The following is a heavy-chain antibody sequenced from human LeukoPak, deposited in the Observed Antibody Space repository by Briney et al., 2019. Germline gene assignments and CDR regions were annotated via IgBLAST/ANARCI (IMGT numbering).Heavy chain of an antibody. CDR2: ISYDGSNK. CDR1: GFTFSSYA. D-gene: IGHD5-18*01. J-gene: IGHJ6*02. Sequence: PGGSLRLSCAASGFTFSSYAMHWVRQAPGKGLEWVAVISYDGSNKYYADSVKGRFTISRDNSKNTLYLQMNSLRAEDTAVYYCARDVDTANNYYYYGMGVWGQGTTVTVSS. CDR3: ARDVDTANNYYYYGMGV. V-gene: IGHV3-30*04.